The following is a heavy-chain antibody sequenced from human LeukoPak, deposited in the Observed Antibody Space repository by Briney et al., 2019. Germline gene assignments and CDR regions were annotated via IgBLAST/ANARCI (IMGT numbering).Heavy chain of an antibody. V-gene: IGHV4-34*01. D-gene: IGHD2-2*01. Sequence: SETLSLTCAVYGGSFSGYYWSWIRQPPGKGLEWIGEINHSGSTNYNPSLKSRVTISVDTSKNQFSLKLSSVTAADTAVYYCAISSSTSDNYFDYWGQGTLVPVSS. J-gene: IGHJ4*02. CDR2: INHSGST. CDR1: GGSFSGYY. CDR3: AISSSTSDNYFDY.